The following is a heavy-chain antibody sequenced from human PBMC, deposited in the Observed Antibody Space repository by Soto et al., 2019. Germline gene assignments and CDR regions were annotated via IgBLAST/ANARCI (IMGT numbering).Heavy chain of an antibody. J-gene: IGHJ5*01. Sequence: SETLSLTCSVSGDSISTVDYFWAWIRQPPGQALEYIGYIYKSTTTHYNPSFESRVAISLDTSKSQFSLNVTSVTAADTAVYFCARGRYCLTGRCFPNWFDSWGQGTLVTVSS. CDR3: ARGRYCLTGRCFPNWFDS. D-gene: IGHD2-15*01. CDR2: IYKSTTT. V-gene: IGHV4-30-4*01. CDR1: GDSISTVDYF.